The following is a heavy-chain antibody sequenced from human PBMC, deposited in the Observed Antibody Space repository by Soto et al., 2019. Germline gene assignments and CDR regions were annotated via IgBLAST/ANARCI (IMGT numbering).Heavy chain of an antibody. J-gene: IGHJ4*02. CDR3: ARSDSSAYYSFDY. Sequence: PSETLSLTCTVSGGSISSYYWSWIRQPPGKGLEWIGYISYSGSTNYNPSIKSRVTISGDTTKNLISLKLSFVTAAYTAVYYCARSDSSAYYSFDYWGQGTLVTVSS. V-gene: IGHV4-59*08. CDR1: GGSISSYY. D-gene: IGHD3-22*01. CDR2: ISYSGST.